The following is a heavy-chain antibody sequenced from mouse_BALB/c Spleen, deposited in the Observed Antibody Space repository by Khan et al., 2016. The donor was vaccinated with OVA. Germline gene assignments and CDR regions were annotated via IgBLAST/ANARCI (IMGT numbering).Heavy chain of an antibody. J-gene: IGHJ3*01. CDR3: VREGAYHRADGWFAY. CDR2: LPPSPPST. D-gene: IGHD2-14*01. CDR1: GYPFTRYP. V-gene: IGHV1-4*01. Sequence: QVQLKESGAALAIPGASLKMSCKASGYPFTRYPLPCVSPRPCQAPSWIGPLPPSPPSTHSPHNFKDNAPLIVSQSSRTAYMQLSSLTSEDSAVYYCVREGAYHRADGWFAYWGQGTLGTVSA.